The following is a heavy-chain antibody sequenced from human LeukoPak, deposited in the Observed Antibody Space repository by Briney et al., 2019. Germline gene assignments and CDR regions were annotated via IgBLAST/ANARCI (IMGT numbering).Heavy chain of an antibody. CDR1: GFTFSSYG. CDR3: ARDSLYYESSGPLDY. J-gene: IGHJ4*02. Sequence: PGGSLRLSCAASGFTFSSYGMHWVRQAPGKGLEWVAVIWYDGSNKYYADSVKGRFTISRDNSKNTLYLQMNSLRAEDTAVYYCARDSLYYESSGPLDYWGQGTLVTVSS. D-gene: IGHD3-22*01. V-gene: IGHV3-33*01. CDR2: IWYDGSNK.